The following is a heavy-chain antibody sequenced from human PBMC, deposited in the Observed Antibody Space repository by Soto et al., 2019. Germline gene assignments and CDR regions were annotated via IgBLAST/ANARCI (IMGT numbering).Heavy chain of an antibody. CDR2: IIPMFDTP. CDR3: ARSGGLDRDFNY. Sequence: QVQLVQSGAGVKKPGSSVKVSCKASGGTFSSDSFSWVRQAPGQGLEWMGGIIPMFDTPIYAQKFQDRVTITADKSTSTAYMQLSSLRSGNTAVYYCARSGGLDRDFNYWGQGSLVTVSS. CDR1: GGTFSSDS. D-gene: IGHD2-15*01. J-gene: IGHJ4*02. V-gene: IGHV1-69*14.